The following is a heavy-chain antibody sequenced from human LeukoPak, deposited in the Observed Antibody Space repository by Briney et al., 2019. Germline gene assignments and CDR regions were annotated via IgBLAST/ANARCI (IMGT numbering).Heavy chain of an antibody. CDR3: AHRLRLEPYKY. V-gene: IGHV2-5*02. J-gene: IGHJ4*02. D-gene: IGHD1-1*01. Sequence: SGPTLVKPTPILTLTCTFSAFSPSTSGVGVGWISPPPGTALEWLALTYWDDDKRYSPSLKSRLTITKDTSKNQVVLTMTNMDPVDTATYYCAHRLRLEPYKYWGQGTLATVSS. CDR1: AFSPSTSGVG. CDR2: TYWDDDK.